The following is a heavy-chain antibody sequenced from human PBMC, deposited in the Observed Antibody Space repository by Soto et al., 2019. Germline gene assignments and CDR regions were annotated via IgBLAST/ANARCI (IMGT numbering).Heavy chain of an antibody. J-gene: IGHJ6*02. D-gene: IGHD1-7*01. CDR3: ARSQHGTYYYYYYGMDV. CDR1: GYSFTSYW. Sequence: GESLKISCKGSGYSFTSYWIGWVRQMPGKGLEWMGIIYPGDSDTRYSPSFQGQVTISADKSISTAYLQWSSLKASDTAMYYCARSQHGTYYYYYYGMDVWGQGTTVTVSS. V-gene: IGHV5-51*01. CDR2: IYPGDSDT.